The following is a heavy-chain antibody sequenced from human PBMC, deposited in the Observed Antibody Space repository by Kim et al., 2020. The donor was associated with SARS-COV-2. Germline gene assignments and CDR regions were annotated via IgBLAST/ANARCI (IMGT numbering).Heavy chain of an antibody. V-gene: IGHV3-33*05. J-gene: IGHJ6*02. CDR2: ISYDGSNK. Sequence: GGSLRLSCAASGFTFSSYGMHWVRQAPGKGLEWVAVISYDGSNKYYADSVKGRFTISRDNSKNTLYLQMNSLRAEDTAVYYCARILMVRGVIITHYYYYGMDVWGQGTTVTVSS. D-gene: IGHD3-10*01. CDR3: ARILMVRGVIITHYYYYGMDV. CDR1: GFTFSSYG.